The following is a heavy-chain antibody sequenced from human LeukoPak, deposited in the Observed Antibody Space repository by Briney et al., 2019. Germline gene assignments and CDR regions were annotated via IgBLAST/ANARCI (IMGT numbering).Heavy chain of an antibody. J-gene: IGHJ4*02. CDR3: ARGSGYSYGYDY. V-gene: IGHV3-48*02. CDR2: ISSSSTI. CDR1: GFTFSSYS. Sequence: GGSLRLSCAASGFTFSSYSMNWVRQAPGKGLEWVSYISSSSTIYYADSVKGRFTISGDNAKNSLYLQMNSLRDEGTAVYYCARGSGYSYGYDYWGQGTLVTVSS. D-gene: IGHD5-18*01.